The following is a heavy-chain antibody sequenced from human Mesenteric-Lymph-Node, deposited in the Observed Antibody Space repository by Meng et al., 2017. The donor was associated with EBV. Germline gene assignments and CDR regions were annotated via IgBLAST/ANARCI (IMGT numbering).Heavy chain of an antibody. CDR3: ARGYSYDSFGLDY. Sequence: QANRQDPGSRLVKPSRTLALTCAVSGGSISIGAYYWTWIRQPPGKGLESIGYIYYSGSTYYNPSLQSRVTMSVDTSKNQFSLKLSSVTAADTAVYYCARGYSYDSFGLDYWGQGALVTVSS. V-gene: IGHV4-30-4*01. CDR1: GGSISIGAYY. J-gene: IGHJ4*02. D-gene: IGHD5-18*01. CDR2: IYYSGST.